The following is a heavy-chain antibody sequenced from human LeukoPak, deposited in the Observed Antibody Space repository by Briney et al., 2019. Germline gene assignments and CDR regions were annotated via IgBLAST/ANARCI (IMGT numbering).Heavy chain of an antibody. Sequence: SVKVSRKASVGTFSSYAISWVRQAPGQGLEWMGGIIPIFGTANYAQKFQGRVTITADESTSTAYMELSSLRSEDTAVYYCARGMVRGVLHVDYWGQGTLVTVSA. CDR1: VGTFSSYA. D-gene: IGHD3-10*01. CDR3: ARGMVRGVLHVDY. CDR2: IIPIFGTA. V-gene: IGHV1-69*13. J-gene: IGHJ4*02.